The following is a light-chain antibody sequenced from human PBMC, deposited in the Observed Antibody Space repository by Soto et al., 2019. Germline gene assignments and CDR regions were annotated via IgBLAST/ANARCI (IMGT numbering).Light chain of an antibody. CDR1: QGISSY. Sequence: DIKLTQSPSFLSASVGDRVTLTCRASQGISSYLAWYQQKPGKAPKLLMYAASTLQSGVPSRFSGSGSGTEFTLTISSLQPEDFATYYCQQLNSYPWTFGQGTKVDI. CDR3: QQLNSYPWT. V-gene: IGKV1-9*01. J-gene: IGKJ1*01. CDR2: AAS.